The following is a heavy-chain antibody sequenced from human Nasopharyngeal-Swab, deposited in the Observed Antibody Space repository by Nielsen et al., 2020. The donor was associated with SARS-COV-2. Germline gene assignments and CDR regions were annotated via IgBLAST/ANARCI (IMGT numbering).Heavy chain of an antibody. CDR3: ARVRFWYFDL. V-gene: IGHV4-31*03. J-gene: IGHJ2*01. CDR1: GGSISSGGYY. Sequence: SETLSLTCTVSGGSISSGGYYWSWIRQHPGKGLEWIGYIYYSGSTYYNPSLKSRVTISVDTSKNQFSLKLSSVTAADTAVYYCARVRFWYFDLWGRGTLVTVSS. D-gene: IGHD4-17*01. CDR2: IYYSGST.